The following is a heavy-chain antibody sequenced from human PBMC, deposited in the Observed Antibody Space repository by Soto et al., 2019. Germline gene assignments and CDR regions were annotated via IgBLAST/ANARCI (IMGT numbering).Heavy chain of an antibody. D-gene: IGHD1-7*01. CDR3: TRARTGTAGLVDY. CDR2: IYYSGST. Sequence: SETLSLTCTVSGGSISSYYWSWIRQPPEKGLEWIGYIYYSGSTNYNPSLKSRVTISVDTSKNQFSLKLSSVTAADTAVYYCTRARTGTAGLVDYWGQGTLVTVSS. CDR1: GGSISSYY. V-gene: IGHV4-59*01. J-gene: IGHJ4*02.